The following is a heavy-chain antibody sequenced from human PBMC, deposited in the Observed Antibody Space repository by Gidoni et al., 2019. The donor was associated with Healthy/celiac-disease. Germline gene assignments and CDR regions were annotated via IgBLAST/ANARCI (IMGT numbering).Heavy chain of an antibody. CDR2: ISSSSSYI. V-gene: IGHV3-21*01. Sequence: EVQLVESGGGLVKPGGSLRLSCAASGFTFSSYSMNWVRQSPGKGLEWVSSISSSSSYIDYADSVKGRFTISRDNAKNSLYLKMNSLRAEDTAVYYCARDLNYYDSSGYDWGQGTLVTVSS. CDR3: ARDLNYYDSSGYD. CDR1: GFTFSSYS. J-gene: IGHJ4*02. D-gene: IGHD3-22*01.